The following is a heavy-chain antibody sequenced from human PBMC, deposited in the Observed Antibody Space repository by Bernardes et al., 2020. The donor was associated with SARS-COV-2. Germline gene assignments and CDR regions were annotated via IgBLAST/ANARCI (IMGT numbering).Heavy chain of an antibody. CDR2: ITGSGGDT. J-gene: IGHJ4*02. Sequence: GGSLRLSCGASGFTFRNYPMAWVRQAPGKGLEWVSAITGSGGDTFYLDSVKGRFTIFRDNSKNTLFLQMNSLRFEDTARYYCAKPSYSFVSETPSRETWGQGTQVTVSS. D-gene: IGHD3-10*01. CDR1: GFTFRNYP. CDR3: AKPSYSFVSETPSRET. V-gene: IGHV3-23*01.